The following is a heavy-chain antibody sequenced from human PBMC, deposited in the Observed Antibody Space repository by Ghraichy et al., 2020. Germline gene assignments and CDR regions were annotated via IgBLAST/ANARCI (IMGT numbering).Heavy chain of an antibody. CDR2: IIGSGDST. J-gene: IGHJ6*03. Sequence: VSVIIGSGDSTYYADSVKGRFTISRDNSKHTLYLQINILLAEYTALSYCAKALYLIEDSTRGFYFYYRDVWGKGIQVTVSS. D-gene: IGHD5-12*01. CDR3: AKALYLIEDSTRGFYFYYRDV. V-gene: IGHV3-23*01.